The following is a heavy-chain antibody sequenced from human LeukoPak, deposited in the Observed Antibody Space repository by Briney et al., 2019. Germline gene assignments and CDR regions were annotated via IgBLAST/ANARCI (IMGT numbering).Heavy chain of an antibody. Sequence: GGSLRLSCAASGFTFSSYSMNWVRQAPGKGLEWVSSISSSSSYIYYADSVKGRFTISRDNAKNSLYLQMNSLRAEDTAVYYCAREPPGYYDSTWNWFDPWGQGTLVTVSS. CDR3: AREPPGYYDSTWNWFDP. D-gene: IGHD3-22*01. V-gene: IGHV3-21*01. CDR2: ISSSSSYI. CDR1: GFTFSSYS. J-gene: IGHJ5*02.